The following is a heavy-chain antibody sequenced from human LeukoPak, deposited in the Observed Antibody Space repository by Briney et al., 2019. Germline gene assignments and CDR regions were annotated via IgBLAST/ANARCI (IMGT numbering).Heavy chain of an antibody. CDR1: GGSISSSSYY. CDR3: ARHTKQYYYYYYMDV. V-gene: IGHV4-39*07. J-gene: IGHJ6*03. Sequence: SETLSLTCTVSGGSISSSSYYWGWIRQPPGKGLEWIGSIYYSGSTYYNPSLKSRVTISVDTSKNQFSLKLSSVTAADTAVYYCARHTKQYYYYYYMDVWGKGTTVTVSS. CDR2: IYYSGST. D-gene: IGHD1-1*01.